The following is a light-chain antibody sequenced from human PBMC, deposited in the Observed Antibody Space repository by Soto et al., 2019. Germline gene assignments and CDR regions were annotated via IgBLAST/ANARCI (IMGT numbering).Light chain of an antibody. V-gene: IGLV2-23*02. CDR1: SSDVGSYTL. J-gene: IGLJ7*01. CDR2: AVS. CDR3: CSYAGTSTHTV. Sequence: QSVLTQPASVSGSPGQSITISCTGTSSDVGSYTLVSWYQQHPGKAPKLMISAVSKRPSGISDRFSGSKSGSTASLTISGLQAEDEADYYCCSYAGTSTHTVFGGGTQLTVL.